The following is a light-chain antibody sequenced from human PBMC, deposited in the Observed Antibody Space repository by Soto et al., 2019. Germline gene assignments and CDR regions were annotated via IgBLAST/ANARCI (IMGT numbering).Light chain of an antibody. CDR3: QQSYNAPIT. CDR2: VAS. CDR1: QPIINY. J-gene: IGKJ5*01. Sequence: DIQMTQSPSSLSAFVGHSVTVTCRASQPIINYLNWYQQKPGKAPQLLIYVASRLESGVPSRFSGSGSGTDFTLTISSLQPEDFATYYCQQSYNAPITFGQGTRLEIK. V-gene: IGKV1-39*01.